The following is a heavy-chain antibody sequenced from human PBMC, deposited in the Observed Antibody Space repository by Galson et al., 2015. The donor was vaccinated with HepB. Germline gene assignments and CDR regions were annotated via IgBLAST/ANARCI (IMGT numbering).Heavy chain of an antibody. J-gene: IGHJ4*02. V-gene: IGHV2-70*11. CDR2: IDWDDDK. CDR1: GFSLSTSGMC. Sequence: PALVKPTQTLTLPCTFSGFSLSTSGMCVSWIRQPPGKALEWLARIDWDDDKYYSTSLKTRLTISKDTSKNQVVLTMTNMDPVDTATYYCARVDYDILTGIAGGGDYWGQGTLVTVSS. D-gene: IGHD3-9*01. CDR3: ARVDYDILTGIAGGGDY.